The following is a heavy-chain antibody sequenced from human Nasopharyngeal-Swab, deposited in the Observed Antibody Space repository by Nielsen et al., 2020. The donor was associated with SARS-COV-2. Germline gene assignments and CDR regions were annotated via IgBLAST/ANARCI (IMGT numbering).Heavy chain of an antibody. CDR3: ARELSNTPKYNWFDP. CDR1: DYSISSGYY. CDR2: IYHGGST. V-gene: IGHV4-38-2*02. J-gene: IGHJ5*02. D-gene: IGHD5-18*01. Sequence: SETLSLTCTVSDYSISSGYYCAWVRKPPGKGLEWIGSIYHGGSTYYTPSLESRVTISVDTSNNHFSLKLTSMTAADTAFYYCARELSNTPKYNWFDPWGQGTLVTVSS.